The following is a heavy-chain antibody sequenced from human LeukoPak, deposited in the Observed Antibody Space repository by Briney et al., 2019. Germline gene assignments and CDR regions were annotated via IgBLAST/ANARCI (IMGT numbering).Heavy chain of an antibody. J-gene: IGHJ5*02. D-gene: IGHD3-10*01. CDR3: ARGGYYGSGNDFRFDP. CDR1: GGSFSGYY. Sequence: SETLSLTCGVYGGSFSGYYWSWIRQPPGKGLEWIGEINHSGSTNYNPSLKSRVTISVDTSKNQFSLKLKSVTAADTAVYYCARGGYYGSGNDFRFDPWGQGTLVTVSS. V-gene: IGHV4-34*01. CDR2: INHSGST.